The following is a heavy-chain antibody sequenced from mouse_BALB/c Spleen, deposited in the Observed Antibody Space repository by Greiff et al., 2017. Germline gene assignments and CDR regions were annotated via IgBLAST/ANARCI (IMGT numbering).Heavy chain of an antibody. D-gene: IGHD2-1*01. Sequence: EVQLVESGGGLVQPGGSRKLSCAASGFTFSSFGMHWVRQAPEKGLEWVAYISSGSSTIYYADTVKGRFTISRDNPTNTLFLQMTSLRSEDTAMYYCARSGAIYYGFDYWGQGTTLTVSS. CDR2: ISSGSSTI. J-gene: IGHJ2*01. V-gene: IGHV5-17*02. CDR1: GFTFSSFG. CDR3: ARSGAIYYGFDY.